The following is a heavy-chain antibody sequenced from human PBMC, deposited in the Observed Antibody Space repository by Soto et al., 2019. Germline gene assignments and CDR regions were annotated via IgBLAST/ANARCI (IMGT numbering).Heavy chain of an antibody. CDR3: AKDLYGDYDFDC. CDR1: GGSISSSIYY. V-gene: IGHV4-39*07. Sequence: PSETLSLTCTVSGGSISSSIYYGGWIRRPPGKGLEWIGSIFYSGSTYYADSVKGRFTISRDNSKNTLYLQMNSLRAEDTAVYYCAKDLYGDYDFDCWGQGTLVTVSS. J-gene: IGHJ4*02. CDR2: IFYSGST. D-gene: IGHD4-17*01.